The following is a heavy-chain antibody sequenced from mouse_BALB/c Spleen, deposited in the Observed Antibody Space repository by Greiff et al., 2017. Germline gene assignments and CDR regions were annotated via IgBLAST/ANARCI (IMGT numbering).Heavy chain of an antibody. CDR3: ARGDYGSSYDAMDY. V-gene: IGHV1-87*01. D-gene: IGHD1-1*01. CDR2: IYPGDGDT. Sequence: VKVVESGAELARPGASVKLSCKASGYTFTSYWMQWVKQRPGQGLEWIGAIYPGDGDTRYTQKFKGKATLTADKSSSTAYMQLSSLASEDSAVYYCARGDYGSSYDAMDYWGQGTSVTVSS. CDR1: GYTFTSYW. J-gene: IGHJ4*01.